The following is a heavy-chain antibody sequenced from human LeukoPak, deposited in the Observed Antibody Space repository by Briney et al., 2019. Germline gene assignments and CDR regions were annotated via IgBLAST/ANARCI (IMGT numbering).Heavy chain of an antibody. J-gene: IGHJ4*02. CDR2: SDWDDDK. CDR3: ARIPVDYGSGSYVDY. Sequence: VSGPTLLHPTPTLTLTCTFSGFSLGTSGRRVRWIRQPPVKALEWLTLSDWDDDKFYSTSLKTRLTISKDTSKNQVVLTMTNMDPVDTATYYCARIPVDYGSGSYVDYWGQGTLVTVSS. D-gene: IGHD3-10*01. CDR1: GFSLGTSGRR. V-gene: IGHV2-70*04.